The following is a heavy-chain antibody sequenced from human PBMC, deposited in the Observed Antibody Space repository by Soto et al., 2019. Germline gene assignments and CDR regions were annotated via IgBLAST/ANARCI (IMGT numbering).Heavy chain of an antibody. Sequence: LRLSCAASGFTFDDYAMHWVRQAPGKGLEWVSGISWNSGSIGYADSVKGRFTISRDNAKNSLYLQMNSLRAEDTALYYCAKDIKRWIQLDYFDYWGQGTLVTVSS. CDR1: GFTFDDYA. CDR3: AKDIKRWIQLDYFDY. J-gene: IGHJ4*02. CDR2: ISWNSGSI. V-gene: IGHV3-9*01. D-gene: IGHD5-18*01.